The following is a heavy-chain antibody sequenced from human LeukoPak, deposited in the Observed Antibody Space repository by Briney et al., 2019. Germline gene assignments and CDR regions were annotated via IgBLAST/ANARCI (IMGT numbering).Heavy chain of an antibody. CDR3: ARGGDSSYYGDY. Sequence: GGSLRLSCGASGFXFSSYAMSWVRQAPGKGLEWVSGVSRSGGNTYYADSVKGRFTISRDNSKNTLYLQMNILRAEDTAVYYCARGGDSSYYGDYWGQGTLVTVSS. CDR2: VSRSGGNT. V-gene: IGHV3-23*01. CDR1: GFXFSSYA. D-gene: IGHD3-22*01. J-gene: IGHJ4*02.